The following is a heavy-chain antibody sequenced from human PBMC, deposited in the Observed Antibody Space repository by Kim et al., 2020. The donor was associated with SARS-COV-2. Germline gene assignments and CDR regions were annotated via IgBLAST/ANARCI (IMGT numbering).Heavy chain of an antibody. CDR3: ARDLWAVAGIPPKTDY. CDR2: IYSGGST. J-gene: IGHJ4*02. D-gene: IGHD6-19*01. CDR1: GFTVSSNY. Sequence: GGSLRLSCAASGFTVSSNYMSWVRQAPGKGLEWVSVIYSGGSTYYADSVKGRFTISRDNSKNTLYLQMNSLRAEDTAVYYCARDLWAVAGIPPKTDYWGQGTLVTVSS. V-gene: IGHV3-53*01.